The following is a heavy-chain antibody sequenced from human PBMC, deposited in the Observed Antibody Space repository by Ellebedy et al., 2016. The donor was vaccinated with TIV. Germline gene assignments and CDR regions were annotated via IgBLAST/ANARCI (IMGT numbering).Heavy chain of an antibody. CDR3: ARGGAFDI. J-gene: IGHJ3*02. Sequence: SETLSLXCTVSGGSISIYYWSWIRQPPGKGLEWIGDIYYTGSTNYNPSLKSRVTISVDTSKNQFSLKLRSVTAADTAVYYCARGGAFDIWGHGTMVTVSS. V-gene: IGHV4-59*01. CDR1: GGSISIYY. CDR2: IYYTGST. D-gene: IGHD3-16*01.